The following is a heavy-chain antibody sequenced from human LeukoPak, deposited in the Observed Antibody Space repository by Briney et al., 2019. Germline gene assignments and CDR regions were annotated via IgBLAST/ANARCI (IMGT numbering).Heavy chain of an antibody. J-gene: IGHJ6*02. CDR3: AKGYYGSGSSLPYGMDV. CDR1: GFTFINYA. V-gene: IGHV3-64*01. D-gene: IGHD3-10*01. CDR2: ISSNGGST. Sequence: GGSLRLSCAGSGFTFINYAMHWVRQAPGKGLEYVSGISSNGGSTYYANSVKGRFTISRDNSKNTLYLQMGSLRAEDMAVYYCAKGYYGSGSSLPYGMDVWGQGTTVTVSS.